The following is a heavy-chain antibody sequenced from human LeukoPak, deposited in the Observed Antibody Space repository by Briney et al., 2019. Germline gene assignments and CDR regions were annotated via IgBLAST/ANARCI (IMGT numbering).Heavy chain of an antibody. J-gene: IGHJ5*02. CDR3: ARAGGYSGYVSHNWFDP. CDR2: INPSGGST. Sequence: ASVKVSCKASGYTFTSYYMHWVRQAPGQGLEWMGIINPSGGSTSYAQKFQGRVTMTGDTSTSTVYMELSSLRSEDTAVYYCARAGGYSGYVSHNWFDPWGQGTLVTVSS. CDR1: GYTFTSYY. V-gene: IGHV1-46*01. D-gene: IGHD5-12*01.